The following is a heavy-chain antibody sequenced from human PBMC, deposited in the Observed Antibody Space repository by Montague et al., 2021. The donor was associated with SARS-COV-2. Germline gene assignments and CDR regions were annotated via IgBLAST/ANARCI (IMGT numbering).Heavy chain of an antibody. Sequence: SETLSLTCTVSGGSLNNYFWSWIRQPPGEGLEWVGYITHSGSTRYNPSLQSRVTISVDTARNQFSLKLLSVTAADTAFYYCAGVDSSGLGDYWGQGTLVSDSS. J-gene: IGHJ4*02. CDR1: GGSLNNYF. CDR2: ITHSGST. CDR3: AGVDSSGLGDY. V-gene: IGHV4-59*08. D-gene: IGHD3-22*01.